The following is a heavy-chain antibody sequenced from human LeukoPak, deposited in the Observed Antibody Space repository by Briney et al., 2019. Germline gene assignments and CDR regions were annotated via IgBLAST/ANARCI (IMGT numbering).Heavy chain of an antibody. J-gene: IGHJ4*02. CDR3: AKDRNYDILTGYSYFDY. CDR1: GFTFSSYG. CDR2: ISGGAGST. Sequence: GGSLRLSCAASGFTFSSYGMSWVRQAPGKGLEWVSGISGGAGSTYYADSVKGRFTISRDNSKNTLYLQMNSLRAEDTAVYYCAKDRNYDILTGYSYFDYWGQGTLVTVSS. D-gene: IGHD3-9*01. V-gene: IGHV3-23*01.